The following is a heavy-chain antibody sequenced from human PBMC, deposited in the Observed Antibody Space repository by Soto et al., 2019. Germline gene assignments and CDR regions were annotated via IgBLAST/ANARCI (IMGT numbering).Heavy chain of an antibody. CDR2: IYHSGST. Sequence: SETLSLTCTVSGGSISSYYWSWIRQPPGKGLEWIGYIYHSGSTNYNPSLKRRVTISVKTSKNQFSLKLTSVTAADSAVYYCARVGYYDSSGYYYFDYWGQGTLVTVSS. CDR3: ARVGYYDSSGYYYFDY. V-gene: IGHV4-59*01. J-gene: IGHJ4*02. CDR1: GGSISSYY. D-gene: IGHD3-22*01.